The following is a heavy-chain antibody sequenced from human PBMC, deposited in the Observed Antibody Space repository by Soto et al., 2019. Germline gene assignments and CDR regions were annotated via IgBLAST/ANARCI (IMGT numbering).Heavy chain of an antibody. J-gene: IGHJ4*02. CDR3: ARGAPRPWYVQTYFHF. V-gene: IGHV4-31*03. CDR1: GDSMTSGGYY. CDR2: IYYTGDT. Sequence: LSLTCSVSGDSMTSGGYYWSWVRHHPGKGLEWVGSIYYTGDTYFNPSLKSRITVSMDTSKNEFSLKLTAVTSADTAVYFCARGAPRPWYVQTYFHFWGQGTLVTVSS. D-gene: IGHD6-13*01.